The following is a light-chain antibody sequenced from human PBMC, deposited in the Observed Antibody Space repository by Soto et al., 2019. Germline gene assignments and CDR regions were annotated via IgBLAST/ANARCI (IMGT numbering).Light chain of an antibody. CDR3: AAWDDSLNGVV. CDR2: SDN. V-gene: IGLV1-44*01. CDR1: SSNFGRNP. J-gene: IGLJ2*01. Sequence: QSVLTQPPSASGTPGQRVTISCSGSSSNFGRNPVDWYQQLPGTAPKLLIYSDNQRPSGVPDRFSGSKSGTSASLAISGLQSEDEGDYYCAAWDDSLNGVVFGGGTQLTVL.